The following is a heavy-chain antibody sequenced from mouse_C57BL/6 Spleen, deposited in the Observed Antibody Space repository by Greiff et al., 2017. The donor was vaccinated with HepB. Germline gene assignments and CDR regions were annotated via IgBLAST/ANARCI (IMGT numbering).Heavy chain of an antibody. D-gene: IGHD3-2*02. CDR2: IDPENGDT. J-gene: IGHJ3*01. V-gene: IGHV14-4*01. CDR3: TTSSGSWFAY. Sequence: EVQLQQSGAELVRPGASVKLSCTASGFNIKDDYMHWVKQMPEQGLEWIGWIDPENGDTEYASKFQGKATITADTSSNTAYLQLSSLTSEDTAVYYCTTSSGSWFAYWGQGTLVTVSA. CDR1: GFNIKDDY.